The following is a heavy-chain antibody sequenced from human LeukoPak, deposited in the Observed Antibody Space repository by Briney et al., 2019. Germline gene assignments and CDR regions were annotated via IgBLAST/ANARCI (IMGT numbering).Heavy chain of an antibody. J-gene: IGHJ4*02. CDR2: IYYSGST. D-gene: IGHD1-26*01. Sequence: SETLSLTCIVSGGSISRRSYFWGWIRQPPGKGLEWIGSIYYSGSTYYNTSLKSRVTISVDTSKNQFSLKLTSVTAADTAVYYCARGLAVGTSIDYWGQGTLVTVSS. CDR1: GGSISRRSYF. V-gene: IGHV4-39*07. CDR3: ARGLAVGTSIDY.